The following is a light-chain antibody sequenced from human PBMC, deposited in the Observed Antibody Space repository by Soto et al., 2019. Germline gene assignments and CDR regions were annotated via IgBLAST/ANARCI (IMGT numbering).Light chain of an antibody. J-gene: IGKJ1*01. V-gene: IGKV1-6*01. CDR2: ACL. Sequence: AIQMTQAPPSLAASVGDRVTITCRASQDISNNLGWYQQKPGKAPNLLIYACLSLRSGVPSRFGGSRSGTDFSLTISGLQPEDIGTYYCLQGYNSPWTFGRGTKVEIK. CDR1: QDISNN. CDR3: LQGYNSPWT.